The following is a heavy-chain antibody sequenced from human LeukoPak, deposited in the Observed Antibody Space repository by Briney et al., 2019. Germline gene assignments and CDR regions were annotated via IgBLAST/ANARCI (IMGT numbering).Heavy chain of an antibody. Sequence: ASVKVSCKVSGYTFTAYYMHWVRQAPGQGLEWMGRIDPNSGSTIYVHKFQGRVAMTRDTSISTAYMELSRLTSDDTAVYYCARTPDYSVTTWGQGTLVTVSS. J-gene: IGHJ5*02. CDR3: ARTPDYSVTT. D-gene: IGHD4-11*01. CDR1: GYTFTAYY. V-gene: IGHV1-2*02. CDR2: IDPNSGST.